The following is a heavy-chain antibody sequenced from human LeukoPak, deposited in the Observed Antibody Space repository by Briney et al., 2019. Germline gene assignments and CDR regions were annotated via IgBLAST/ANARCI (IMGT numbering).Heavy chain of an antibody. V-gene: IGHV3-30-3*01. CDR1: GFTFSKYP. D-gene: IGHD5-18*01. J-gene: IGHJ4*02. CDR3: ARLNLGYGYFLEATKRDY. CDR2: ISYDVGSNT. Sequence: GGSLRLSCAASGFTFSKYPMHWVRQAPGKGLEWVAVISYDVGSNTYYADSVKGRFTISRDNSKNTLYLQMNSLRAEDTAVYYCARLNLGYGYFLEATKRDYWGQGTLVSVSS.